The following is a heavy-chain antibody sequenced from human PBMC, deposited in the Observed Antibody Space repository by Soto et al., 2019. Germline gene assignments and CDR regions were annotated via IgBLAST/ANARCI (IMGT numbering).Heavy chain of an antibody. CDR2: FSGRSGDT. Sequence: GGSLRLSCAASGFTINTHAMTWVRQAPGKGLEWVSAFSGRSGDTYYAASVKGRFTISGDNSKNTVILEMNNLRAEDTAVYYCARDSSAWPNYFDSWGQGIQVTVSS. D-gene: IGHD6-19*01. J-gene: IGHJ4*02. V-gene: IGHV3-23*01. CDR3: ARDSSAWPNYFDS. CDR1: GFTINTHA.